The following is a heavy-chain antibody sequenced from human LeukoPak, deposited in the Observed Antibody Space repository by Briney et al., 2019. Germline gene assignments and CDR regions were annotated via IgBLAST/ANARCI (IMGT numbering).Heavy chain of an antibody. CDR3: ARAVAAAGSPFDY. CDR2: ISAYNGNT. Sequence: ASVKVSCEASGYSFTTYGISWVRQAPGQGLEWMGWISAYNGNTNFAQKLQDRVTMTTDTSTSTAYMELRSLRSDDTAVYYCARAVAAAGSPFDYWGQGTLVTVSS. D-gene: IGHD6-13*01. CDR1: GYSFTTYG. J-gene: IGHJ4*02. V-gene: IGHV1-18*01.